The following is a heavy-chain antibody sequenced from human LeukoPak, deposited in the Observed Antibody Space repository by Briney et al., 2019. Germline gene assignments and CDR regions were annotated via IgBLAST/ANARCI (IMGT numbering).Heavy chain of an antibody. CDR3: ARGVQYYYYYYMDV. J-gene: IGHJ6*03. Sequence: ASVKVSCKSSGYTFNDHFIHWLRQAPEQGLEWMGWLNPNTGRTNYAQKFQGRVTMTRDSSISTVYIELSSLISDDTAVYYCARGVQYYYYYYMDVWGKGTTVTISS. D-gene: IGHD3-10*01. V-gene: IGHV1-2*02. CDR2: LNPNTGRT. CDR1: GYTFNDHF.